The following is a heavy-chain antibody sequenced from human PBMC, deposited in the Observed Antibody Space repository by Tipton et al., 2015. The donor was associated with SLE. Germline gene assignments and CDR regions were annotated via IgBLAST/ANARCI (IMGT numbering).Heavy chain of an antibody. CDR3: ARRSSSLGVYFDY. V-gene: IGHV4-39*07. J-gene: IGHJ4*02. CDR1: GVSISSTSYY. CDR2: FFSDGST. Sequence: TLSLTCSVSGVSISSTSYYWGWIRQSPGKGLAWIGSFFSDGSTYYNPSLKGRVSMAVDPSKNEFSLRLSSVTAADTAVYYCARRSSSLGVYFDYWGQGTLVTVSS. D-gene: IGHD6-6*01.